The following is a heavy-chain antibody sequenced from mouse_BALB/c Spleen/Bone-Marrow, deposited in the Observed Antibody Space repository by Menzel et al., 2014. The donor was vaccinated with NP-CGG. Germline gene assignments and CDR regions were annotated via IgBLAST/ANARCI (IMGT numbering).Heavy chain of an antibody. J-gene: IGHJ3*01. V-gene: IGHV1-80*01. Sequence: QVHVKQSGAELVRPGSSVKISCEASGYAFSRSWMNWVKQRPGQGLEWIGQIYPGDDDTNYSGKFKGRATLTADKSSGTAYMQLSSLTSEDSAVYFCAGSTPLAYWGQGTLVTVSA. CDR1: GYAFSRSW. D-gene: IGHD1-1*01. CDR3: AGSTPLAY. CDR2: IYPGDDDT.